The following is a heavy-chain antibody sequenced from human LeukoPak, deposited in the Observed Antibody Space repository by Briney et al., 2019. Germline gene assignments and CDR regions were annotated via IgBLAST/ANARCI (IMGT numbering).Heavy chain of an antibody. CDR3: ARRKWQRGPDVVNPFDY. D-gene: IGHD5-12*01. CDR2: INYSGRI. Sequence: SETLSLTCTVSGGSISNTYFYWGWIRQPPGKGLEWIGSINYSGRIYYNPSLKSRVTISVDTSKNQFSLRLSSVTAADTAVYYCARRKWQRGPDVVNPFDYWGQGTLVTVSS. V-gene: IGHV4-39*01. CDR1: GGSISNTYFY. J-gene: IGHJ4*02.